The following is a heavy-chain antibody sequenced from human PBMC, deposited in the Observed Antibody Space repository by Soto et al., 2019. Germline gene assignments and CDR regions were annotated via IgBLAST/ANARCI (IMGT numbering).Heavy chain of an antibody. CDR3: AREPYGDYYFDY. J-gene: IGHJ4*02. V-gene: IGHV3-21*01. CDR1: GFTSSNYV. Sequence: PGGSLRLSCAASGFTSSNYVMNWVCQAPGKGLEWVSSISSSSSYIYYADSVKGRFTISRDNAKNSLYLQMNSLRAEDTAVYYCAREPYGDYYFDYWGQGTLVTVSS. CDR2: ISSSSSYI. D-gene: IGHD4-17*01.